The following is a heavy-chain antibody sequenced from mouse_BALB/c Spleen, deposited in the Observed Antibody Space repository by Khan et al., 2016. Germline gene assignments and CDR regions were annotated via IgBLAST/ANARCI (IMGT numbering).Heavy chain of an antibody. V-gene: IGHV9-3*02. CDR2: INTNTGEP. D-gene: IGHD2-13*01. CDR1: EYTFTNYG. CDR3: ARTGDYPYYAMDY. J-gene: IGHJ4*01. Sequence: QIQLVQSGPELKMPGETVKISCKASEYTFTNYGMNWVKQAPGKGLKWMGWINTNTGEPTYAEEFKGRFAFSLEASASTAYLQINNLKNEDSATYFCARTGDYPYYAMDYWGQGTSVTVSS.